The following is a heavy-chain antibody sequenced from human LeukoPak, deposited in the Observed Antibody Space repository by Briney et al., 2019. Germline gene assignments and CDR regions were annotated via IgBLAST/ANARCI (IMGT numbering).Heavy chain of an antibody. CDR1: GGTFSSYA. D-gene: IGHD3-10*01. CDR3: ARGAGSGSPPFDY. Sequence: GASVKVSCKASGGTFSSYAISWVRQAPGQGLEWMGRIIPILGIANYAQKFQGRVTITADKSTSTAYMELSSLRSEDTAVYYCARGAGSGSPPFDYWGQGTLVTVSS. J-gene: IGHJ4*02. CDR2: IIPILGIA. V-gene: IGHV1-69*04.